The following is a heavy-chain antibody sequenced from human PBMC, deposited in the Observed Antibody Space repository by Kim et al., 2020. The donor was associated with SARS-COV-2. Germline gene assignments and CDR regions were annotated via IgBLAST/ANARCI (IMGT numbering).Heavy chain of an antibody. CDR3: AVEITQGAFDI. D-gene: IGHD3-10*01. V-gene: IGHV4-34*01. CDR1: GGSFSGYY. CDR2: INHSGST. J-gene: IGHJ3*02. Sequence: SETLSLTCAVYGGSFSGYYWSWIRQPPGKGLEWIGEINHSGSTNYNPSLKSRVTISVDTSKNQFSLKLSSVTAADTAVYYCAVEITQGAFDIWGQGTMVT.